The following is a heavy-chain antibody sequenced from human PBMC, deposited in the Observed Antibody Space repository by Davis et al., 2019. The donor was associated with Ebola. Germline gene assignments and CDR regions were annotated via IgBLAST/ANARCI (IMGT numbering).Heavy chain of an antibody. D-gene: IGHD6-19*01. CDR1: GGSFSGYY. Sequence: MPSETLSLTCAVYGGSFSGYYWSWIRQPPGKGLEWIGEINHSGSTNYNPSLKSRVTISVDTSENQFALKLTSVTAEDTAVYFCARDDGSGWPYGMDVWGQGTLVTVSS. CDR2: INHSGST. CDR3: ARDDGSGWPYGMDV. V-gene: IGHV4-34*01. J-gene: IGHJ6*02.